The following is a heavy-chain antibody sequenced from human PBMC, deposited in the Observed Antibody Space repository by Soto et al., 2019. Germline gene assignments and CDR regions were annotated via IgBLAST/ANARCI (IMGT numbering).Heavy chain of an antibody. CDR3: AQWLNAFDI. Sequence: QVQLVESGGGVVQPGRSLRLSCAASGFTFSSYGMHWVRQAPGKGLEWVAVIWYDGSNKYYADSVKGRFTISRDNSKNTLYLQMNSLRAEDTAVYYCAQWLNAFDIWGQGTMVTVSS. J-gene: IGHJ3*02. CDR2: IWYDGSNK. CDR1: GFTFSSYG. D-gene: IGHD6-19*01. V-gene: IGHV3-33*01.